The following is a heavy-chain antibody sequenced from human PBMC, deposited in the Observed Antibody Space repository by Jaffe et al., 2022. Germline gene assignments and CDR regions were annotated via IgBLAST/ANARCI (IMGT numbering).Heavy chain of an antibody. V-gene: IGHV3-30*02. J-gene: IGHJ4*02. CDR3: AKDYLPRSVRIAARPYTGY. CDR2: IRYDGSNK. CDR1: GFTFSSYG. D-gene: IGHD6-6*01. Sequence: QVQLVESGGGVVQPGGSLRLSCAASGFTFSSYGMHWVRQAPGKGLEWVAFIRYDGSNKYYADSVKGRFTISRDNSKNTLYLQMNSLRAEDTAVYYCAKDYLPRSVRIAARPYTGYWGQGTLVTVSS.